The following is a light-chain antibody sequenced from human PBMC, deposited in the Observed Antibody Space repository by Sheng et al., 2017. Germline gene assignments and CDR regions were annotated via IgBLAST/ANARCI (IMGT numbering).Light chain of an antibody. CDR3: QQYNSYSRT. Sequence: DIQMTQSPSSLSASVGDRVTITCQASQDISNYLNWYQQKPGKAPKLLIYKASSLESGVPSRFSGSGSGTEFTLTISSLQPDDFATYYCQQYNSYSRTFGGGTKVEIK. CDR1: QDISNY. V-gene: IGKV1-5*03. J-gene: IGKJ4*01. CDR2: KAS.